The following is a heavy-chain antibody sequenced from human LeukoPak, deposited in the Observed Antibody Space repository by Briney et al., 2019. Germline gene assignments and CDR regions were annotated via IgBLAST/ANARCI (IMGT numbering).Heavy chain of an antibody. V-gene: IGHV1-18*04. CDR1: GYTFTSYG. D-gene: IGHD3-22*01. CDR3: ARNYYDSSGYYYWYFDL. CDR2: ISAYNGNT. Sequence: ASVKVSCKASGYTFTSYGISWVRQAPGQGLEWMGWISAYNGNTNYAQKLQGRVTMTTDTSTSTAYMELRSLRSDDTAVYYCARNYYDSSGYYYWYFDLWGRGTLVTVSS. J-gene: IGHJ2*01.